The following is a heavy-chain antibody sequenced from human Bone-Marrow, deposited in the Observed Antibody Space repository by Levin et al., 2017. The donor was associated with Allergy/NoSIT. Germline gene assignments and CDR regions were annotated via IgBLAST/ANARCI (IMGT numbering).Heavy chain of an antibody. CDR1: AFTFSGYS. V-gene: IGHV3-48*04. D-gene: IGHD2-15*01. CDR3: ARGRATYAFDI. CDR2: ISSSGSTI. Sequence: GGSLRLSCAASAFTFSGYSMNWVRQAPGKGVEWVSYISSSGSTIHFGDSVKGRFTISRDNAKSSLYLQMNSLRAEDTAVYYCARGRATYAFDIWGQGTMVTVS. J-gene: IGHJ3*02.